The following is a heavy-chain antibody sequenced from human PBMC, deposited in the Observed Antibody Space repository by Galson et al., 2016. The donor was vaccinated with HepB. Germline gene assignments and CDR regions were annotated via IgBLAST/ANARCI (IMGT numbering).Heavy chain of an antibody. CDR3: ATDSPPDFRYFDWLAGHFYGMDV. Sequence: SLRLSCAASGFDFDDFDIHWVRQRPGKGLEWVSLINRHGSTTYYADSVKGRFTISRYNSSNTIFLQMDSLRPEDTGIYYCATDSPPDFRYFDWLAGHFYGMDVWGQGTSVTVSA. CDR1: GFDFDDFD. J-gene: IGHJ6*01. D-gene: IGHD3-9*01. CDR2: INRHGSTT. V-gene: IGHV3-43*02.